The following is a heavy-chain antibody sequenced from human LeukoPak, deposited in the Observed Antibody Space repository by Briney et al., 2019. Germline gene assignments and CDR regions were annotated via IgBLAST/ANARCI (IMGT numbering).Heavy chain of an antibody. V-gene: IGHV3-33*01. D-gene: IGHD2-2*01. CDR3: ARANPVVPGDY. CDR1: GFTFSSYG. Sequence: GRSLRLSCAASGFTFSSYGMHWVRQAPGKGLEWVAVIWYDGSNKYYADSVKGRFTISRGNSKNTLYLQMNSLRAEDTAVYYRARANPVVPGDYWGQGTLVTVSS. J-gene: IGHJ4*02. CDR2: IWYDGSNK.